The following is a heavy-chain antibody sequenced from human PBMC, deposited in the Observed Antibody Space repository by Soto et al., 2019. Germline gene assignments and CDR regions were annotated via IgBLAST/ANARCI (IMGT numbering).Heavy chain of an antibody. CDR1: GFTFSSYA. CDR2: ISGSGGST. D-gene: IGHD6-6*01. Sequence: EVQLLESGGGLVQPGGSLRLSCAASGFTFSSYAMSWVRQAPGKGLEWVSAISGSGGSTYYADSVKGRFTISRDNSKNTLYLQMNSLRAEDTAVYYSVARRGYSYYGMDVWGQGTTVTVSS. V-gene: IGHV3-23*01. J-gene: IGHJ6*02. CDR3: VARRGYSYYGMDV.